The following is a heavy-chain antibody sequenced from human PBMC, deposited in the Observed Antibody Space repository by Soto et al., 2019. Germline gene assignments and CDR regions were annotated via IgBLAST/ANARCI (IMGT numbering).Heavy chain of an antibody. CDR3: AKGIKWKLPLQY. Sequence: EVQLLESGGGLVQPGGSLRLSCAASGFTFRNNAMSWVRQAPGKGLEWVSAISGRGDKTYFAGSVKGRFTISRDDSKNTLYLQMNSLRAEDTAVYYCAKGIKWKLPLQYWGQGALVTVSS. CDR2: ISGRGDKT. CDR1: GFTFRNNA. V-gene: IGHV3-23*01. D-gene: IGHD1-26*01. J-gene: IGHJ4*02.